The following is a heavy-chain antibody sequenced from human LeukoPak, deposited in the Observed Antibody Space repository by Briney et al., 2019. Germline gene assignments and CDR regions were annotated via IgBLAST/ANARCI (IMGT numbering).Heavy chain of an antibody. CDR1: GFTFSSYW. CDR2: INQDGSEK. J-gene: IGHJ4*02. Sequence: GGSLRLSCAASGFTFSSYWMSWVRQAPGKGLQWVANINQDGSEKYYVDSVKGRFTISRDNAKNSLYLQMKSLRAEDTAVYYCARYGALDYWGQGALVTVSS. D-gene: IGHD4-17*01. V-gene: IGHV3-7*04. CDR3: ARYGALDY.